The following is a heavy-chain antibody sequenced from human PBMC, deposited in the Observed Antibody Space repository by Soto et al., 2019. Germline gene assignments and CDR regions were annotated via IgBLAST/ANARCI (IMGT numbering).Heavy chain of an antibody. J-gene: IGHJ5*02. CDR3: ARAPEVLWFGELLNRFDP. CDR2: IYHSGST. V-gene: IGHV4-38-2*01. D-gene: IGHD3-10*01. Sequence: PSDTLSLTCAISGYSISSGYYWGWIRQPPGKGLEWIGSIYHSGSTYYNPSLKSRVTISVDTSKNQFSLKLSSVTAADTAVYYCARAPEVLWFGELLNRFDPWGQGTLVTVSS. CDR1: GYSISSGYY.